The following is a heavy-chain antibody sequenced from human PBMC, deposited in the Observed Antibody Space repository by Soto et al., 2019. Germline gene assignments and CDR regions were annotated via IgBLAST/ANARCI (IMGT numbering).Heavy chain of an antibody. Sequence: GGSLRLSCAASGLTFSSYAMSWVRQAPGKGLEWVSAISGSGGSTYYADSVKGRFTISRDNSKNTLYLQMNSLRAEDTAVYYCAKDHVVVVAATPDAFDIWGQGTMVTVSS. D-gene: IGHD2-15*01. CDR1: GLTFSSYA. V-gene: IGHV3-23*01. CDR2: ISGSGGST. J-gene: IGHJ3*02. CDR3: AKDHVVVVAATPDAFDI.